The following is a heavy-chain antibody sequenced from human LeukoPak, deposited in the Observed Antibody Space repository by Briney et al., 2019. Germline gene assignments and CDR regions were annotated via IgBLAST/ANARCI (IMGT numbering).Heavy chain of an antibody. D-gene: IGHD2-2*01. V-gene: IGHV3-74*01. CDR3: VRDYQFIQEV. Sequence: GGSLRLSCVASGFTFSNYWMLWVRQAPGKGLMWVSLISTDGKSTRYAESVKGRFTISRDNAKNALYLQMDILRVEDTALYFXVRDYQFIQEVWGQGTTVTVS. CDR1: GFTFSNYW. J-gene: IGHJ6*02. CDR2: ISTDGKST.